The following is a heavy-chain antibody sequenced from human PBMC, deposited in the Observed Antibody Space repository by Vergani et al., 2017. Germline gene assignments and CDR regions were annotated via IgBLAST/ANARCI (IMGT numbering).Heavy chain of an antibody. V-gene: IGHV3-48*04. CDR2: ISSSGSTI. CDR3: ARDRGIVVGYGMDV. D-gene: IGHD3-22*01. Sequence: VQLVESGGGVVQPGRSLRLSCAASGFTFSSYGMHWVRQAPGKGLEWVSYISSSGSTIYYADSVKGRFTISRDNAKNSLYLQMNSLRAEDTAVYYCARDRGIVVGYGMDVWGQGTTVTVSS. CDR1: GFTFSSYG. J-gene: IGHJ6*02.